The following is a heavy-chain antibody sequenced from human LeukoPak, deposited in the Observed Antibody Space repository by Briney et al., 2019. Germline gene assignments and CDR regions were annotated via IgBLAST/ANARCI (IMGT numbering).Heavy chain of an antibody. V-gene: IGHV1-18*01. CDR3: ARDSGLKYYGSGSYYPFDY. Sequence: APVKVSCKASGYTFTSYGISWVRQAPGQGLEWMGWISAYNGNTNYAQKLQGRVTMTTDTSTSTAYMELRSLRSDDTAVYYCARDSGLKYYGSGSYYPFDYWGQGTLVTVSS. J-gene: IGHJ4*02. D-gene: IGHD3-10*01. CDR1: GYTFTSYG. CDR2: ISAYNGNT.